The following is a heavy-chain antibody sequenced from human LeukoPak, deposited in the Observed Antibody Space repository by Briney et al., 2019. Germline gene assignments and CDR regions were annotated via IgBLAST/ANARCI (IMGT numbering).Heavy chain of an antibody. CDR2: INQAGTEK. CDR1: GFTFSNFW. CDR3: GRWSAAFDY. D-gene: IGHD4-23*01. J-gene: IGHJ4*02. V-gene: IGHV3-7*01. Sequence: GGSLRLSCAVSGFTFSNFWMGCDRQAPQNGLEYVANINQAGTEKYYVDSVKGRFTISRDNARNSVFLQMNSLRAEDTAVYYCGRWSAAFDYWGQGTLVTVSS.